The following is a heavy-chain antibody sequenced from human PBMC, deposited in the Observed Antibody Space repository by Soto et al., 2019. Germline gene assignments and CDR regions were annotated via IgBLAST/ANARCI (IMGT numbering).Heavy chain of an antibody. D-gene: IGHD6-13*01. J-gene: IGHJ6*02. Sequence: SETLSLTCAVSGGSISSGGYSWSWIRQPPGKGLEWIGYIYHSGSTYYNPSLKSRVTISVDTSKNQFSLKLSSVTAADTAVYYCARARAAAAGSHYYYYYGMDVWGQGTTVTVSS. CDR2: IYHSGST. CDR3: ARARAAAAGSHYYYYYGMDV. CDR1: GGSISSGGYS. V-gene: IGHV4-30-2*01.